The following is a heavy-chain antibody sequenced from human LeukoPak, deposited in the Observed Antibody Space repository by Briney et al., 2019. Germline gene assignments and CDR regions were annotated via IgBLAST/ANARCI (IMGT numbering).Heavy chain of an antibody. D-gene: IGHD6-13*01. J-gene: IGHJ3*02. CDR2: ISSSSSYI. CDR1: GFTFSSYS. Sequence: PGGSLRLSCAASGFTFSSYSMNWVRQAPEKGLEWVSSISSSSSYIYYADSVKGRFTISRDNAKNSLYLQMNSLRAEDMALYYCAKDSGYSSSSGAFDIWGQGTMVTVSS. CDR3: AKDSGYSSSSGAFDI. V-gene: IGHV3-21*04.